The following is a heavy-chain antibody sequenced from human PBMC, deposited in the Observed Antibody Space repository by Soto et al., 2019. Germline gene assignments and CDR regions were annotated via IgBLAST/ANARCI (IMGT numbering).Heavy chain of an antibody. Sequence: SETLSLNCAVYGGSFSGYYWSWIRQPPGKGLEWIGEINHSGSTNYNPSLKSRVTISVDTSKNQFSLKPSSVTAADTAVYYCARASSYYYGSGRNYGMDVWGQGTTVTVSS. V-gene: IGHV4-34*01. D-gene: IGHD3-10*01. CDR3: ARASSYYYGSGRNYGMDV. CDR2: INHSGST. CDR1: GGSFSGYY. J-gene: IGHJ6*02.